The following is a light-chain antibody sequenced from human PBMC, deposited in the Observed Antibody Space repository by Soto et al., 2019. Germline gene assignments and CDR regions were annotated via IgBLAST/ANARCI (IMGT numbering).Light chain of an antibody. J-gene: IGLJ1*01. CDR3: CSYAGSPRYV. CDR2: DVS. Sequence: QSALTQPRSVSGTPGQSVTISCTGTSSDVGRYDLVSWYQQHPGKAPKVMIYDVSERPSGVPDRFSGSKSGNTASLTISGLQAEDEADYYCCSYAGSPRYVFGTGTKVTFL. V-gene: IGLV2-11*01. CDR1: SSDVGRYDL.